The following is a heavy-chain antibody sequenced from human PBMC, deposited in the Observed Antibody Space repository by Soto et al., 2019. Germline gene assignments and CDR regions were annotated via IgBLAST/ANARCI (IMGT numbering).Heavy chain of an antibody. J-gene: IGHJ4*02. Sequence: QVQLVQSGAEVKKPGASVKVSCKASGYTFNRYGVSWVRQAPGQGLEWMGWIRAYNGNTNYAQKLQGRVTRTTDTAKSKAYRELRSLRSDDTAVYYCAREGYYGSGSADYWGQGTLVTVSS. CDR1: GYTFNRYG. D-gene: IGHD3-10*01. V-gene: IGHV1-18*01. CDR2: IRAYNGNT. CDR3: AREGYYGSGSADY.